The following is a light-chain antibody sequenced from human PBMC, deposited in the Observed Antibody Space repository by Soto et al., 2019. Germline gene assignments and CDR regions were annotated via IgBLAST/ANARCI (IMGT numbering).Light chain of an antibody. CDR1: QSVSSY. J-gene: IGKJ1*01. V-gene: IGKV3-11*01. CDR2: DAS. CDR3: QQRSNWWT. Sequence: EIVLTQSPATLSLSPGERATLSCRASQSVSSYLAWYQQKPGQAPRLLIYDASNRATGITARFSGSGSGTAFTLTISRLEPEEFAVYYCQQRSNWWTFGQGTKVEIK.